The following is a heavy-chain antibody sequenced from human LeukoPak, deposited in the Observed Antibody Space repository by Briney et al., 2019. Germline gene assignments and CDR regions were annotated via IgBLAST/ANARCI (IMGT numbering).Heavy chain of an antibody. J-gene: IGHJ6*02. V-gene: IGHV3-21*01. CDR1: GFTFSNYN. CDR3: ARVSGSVPADSYYYGMDV. Sequence: GGSLRLSCAASGFTFSNYNMNWVRQAPGKGLEWVSSISSGSSEIYYADSLKGRFTIARDNAKNSLYLQMNSLRAEDTAVYYCARVSGSVPADSYYYGMDVWGQGTTVTVSS. D-gene: IGHD2-2*01. CDR2: ISSGSSEI.